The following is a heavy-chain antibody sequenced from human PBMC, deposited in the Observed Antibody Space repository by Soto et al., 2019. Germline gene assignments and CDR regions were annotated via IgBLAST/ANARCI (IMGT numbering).Heavy chain of an antibody. J-gene: IGHJ4*02. D-gene: IGHD2-15*01. Sequence: PGGSLRLSCAASGFTFSSYAMSWFRQAPGKGLEWVSAISGSGRNTYYADSVKGRFTISRDNSKHTLSLQMNSLRVEDTAVYYCAKVPRECSDGSCFGGYFDYWGQGT. CDR3: AKVPRECSDGSCFGGYFDY. CDR2: ISGSGRNT. V-gene: IGHV3-23*01. CDR1: GFTFSSYA.